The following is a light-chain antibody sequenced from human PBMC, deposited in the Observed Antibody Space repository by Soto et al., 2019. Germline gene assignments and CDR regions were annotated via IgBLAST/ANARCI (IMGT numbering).Light chain of an antibody. CDR1: QSVRSN. CDR2: GES. V-gene: IGKV3-15*01. J-gene: IGKJ1*01. Sequence: IVMTQSPATLSLSRGDSVTLSCRASQSVRSNSAWYQQKPGQAPRLLIYGESTRATGLPDRLSGSGSGTDLNLTITSLESEDFAVYYCHKYGNSPRTFGQGTKVDIK. CDR3: HKYGNSPRT.